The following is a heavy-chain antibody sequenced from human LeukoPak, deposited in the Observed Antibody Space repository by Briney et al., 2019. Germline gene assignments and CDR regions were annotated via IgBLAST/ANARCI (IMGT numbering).Heavy chain of an antibody. D-gene: IGHD6-13*01. J-gene: IGHJ1*01. Sequence: GGSPRLSCAASGFTFSSYWMHWVRQAPGKGLVWVSRIKTDGSSTSYADSVKGRFTISRDNAKNTLYLQMNSLRDEDTAVYYCARDSLRDGYSQHWGQGTLVTVSS. CDR3: ARDSLRDGYSQH. V-gene: IGHV3-74*01. CDR1: GFTFSSYW. CDR2: IKTDGSST.